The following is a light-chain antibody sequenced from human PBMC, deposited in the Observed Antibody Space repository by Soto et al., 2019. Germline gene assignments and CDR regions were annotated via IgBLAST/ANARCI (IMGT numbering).Light chain of an antibody. Sequence: QSVLTQPPSVPGAPGQRVTISCTGSSSNIGAGYDVHWYQQLPGTAPKLLIYGNSNRPSGVPDRFSGSKSGTSASLAITGLQAEDEADYYCQSYDSSLSVYVFGTGTKVT. CDR3: QSYDSSLSVYV. V-gene: IGLV1-40*01. CDR2: GNS. J-gene: IGLJ1*01. CDR1: SSNIGAGYD.